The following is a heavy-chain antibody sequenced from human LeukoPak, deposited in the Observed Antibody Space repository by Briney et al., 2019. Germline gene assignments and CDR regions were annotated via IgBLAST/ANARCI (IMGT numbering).Heavy chain of an antibody. J-gene: IGHJ4*02. Sequence: GGSLRLSCAASGFTFSSYAMSWVRQAPGKGLEWVSAISGSGGSTYYADSVKGRFTISRDNSKNTLYLQMNSLRAEDTAVYYCARDRMTYYDSSGYPEIDYWGQGTLVTVSS. CDR3: ARDRMTYYDSSGYPEIDY. CDR2: ISGSGGST. CDR1: GFTFSSYA. V-gene: IGHV3-23*01. D-gene: IGHD3-22*01.